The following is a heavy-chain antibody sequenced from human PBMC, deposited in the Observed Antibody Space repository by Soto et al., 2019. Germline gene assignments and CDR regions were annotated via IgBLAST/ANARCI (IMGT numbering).Heavy chain of an antibody. V-gene: IGHV1-69*01. CDR2: LIPVFGSP. Sequence: QVQLVQSGAEVKKPGSSVTVSCKTSGGTFSKDAINWVRQAPGQGLEWMGLLIPVFGSPIYAQKFQGRIRITADESTSTAFMDMSSLRSEDTAVYYCTRVLGYTFEPGKTRYYAMDVWGQGTTVSFSS. CDR3: TRVLGYTFEPGKTRYYAMDV. D-gene: IGHD5-18*01. CDR1: GGTFSKDA. J-gene: IGHJ6*02.